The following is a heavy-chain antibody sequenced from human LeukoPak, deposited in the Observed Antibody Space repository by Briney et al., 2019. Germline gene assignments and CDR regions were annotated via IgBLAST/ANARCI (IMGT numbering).Heavy chain of an antibody. D-gene: IGHD3-10*01. J-gene: IGHJ2*01. CDR3: AKGAYYYGSTESTGSWYFDL. CDR1: GFTFSSYG. V-gene: IGHV3-30*18. CDR2: ISYDGSNK. Sequence: GRSLRLSCAASGFTFSSYGMHWVRQAPGKGLEWVAVISYDGSNKYYADSVKGRFTISRDNSKNTLYLQMNSLRAEDTAVYYCAKGAYYYGSTESTGSWYFDLWGRGTLVTVSS.